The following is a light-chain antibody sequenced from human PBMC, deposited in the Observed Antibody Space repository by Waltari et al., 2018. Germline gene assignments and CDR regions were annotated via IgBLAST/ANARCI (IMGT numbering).Light chain of an antibody. Sequence: QSVLTQPPSVSAAPGQKVTIPCSGTSSNIGNNNVSWYQQLPGTAPKLLIYDNNKRPSGIPDRFSGSQSGTSATLGITGLQTGDEADYYCGTWDSSLSATVFGGGTKLTVL. V-gene: IGLV1-51*01. CDR3: GTWDSSLSATV. J-gene: IGLJ2*01. CDR1: SSNIGNNN. CDR2: DNN.